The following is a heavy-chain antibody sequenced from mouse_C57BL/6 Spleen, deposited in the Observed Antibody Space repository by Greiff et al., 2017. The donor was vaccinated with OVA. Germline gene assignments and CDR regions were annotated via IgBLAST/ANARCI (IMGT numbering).Heavy chain of an antibody. CDR3: ARAPWAFDY. CDR1: GYTFTSYW. D-gene: IGHD4-1*01. V-gene: IGHV1-69*01. J-gene: IGHJ2*01. Sequence: VQLQQPGAELVMPGASVKLSCKASGYTFTSYWMHRVKQRRGQGLEWIGEIDPSDSYTKYNQKFKGKYTLTVDKSSSPAYMQLSRLTSEDSAVYYCARAPWAFDYWGQGTTLTVSS. CDR2: IDPSDSYT.